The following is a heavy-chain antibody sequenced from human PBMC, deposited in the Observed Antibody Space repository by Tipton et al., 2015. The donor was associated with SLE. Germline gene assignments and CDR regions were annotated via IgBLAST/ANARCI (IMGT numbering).Heavy chain of an antibody. CDR2: IHYSGTT. D-gene: IGHD2-21*02. Sequence: TLSLTCAVYGGSFSGYYWSWIRQPPGKELEWIGYIHYSGTTNYNPPLKSRVSISVDTSKNHFSLQLNSVTAADTAVYYCARDSGGCDGDCYNSFDIWGPGTMVTVSS. CDR1: GGSFSGYY. V-gene: IGHV4-59*01. CDR3: ARDSGGCDGDCYNSFDI. J-gene: IGHJ3*02.